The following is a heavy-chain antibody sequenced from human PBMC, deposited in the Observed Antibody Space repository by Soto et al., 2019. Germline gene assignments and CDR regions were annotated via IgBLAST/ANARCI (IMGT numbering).Heavy chain of an antibody. CDR2: IIPIFGTA. Sequence: SVKVSCKASGGTFSSYAISWVRQAPGQGLEWMGGIIPIFGTANYAQKFQGRVTITADKSTSTAYMELSSLRSEDTAVYYCATVVAKALYYYGMDVWGQGTTVTVS. D-gene: IGHD2-15*01. V-gene: IGHV1-69*06. CDR3: ATVVAKALYYYGMDV. CDR1: GGTFSSYA. J-gene: IGHJ6*02.